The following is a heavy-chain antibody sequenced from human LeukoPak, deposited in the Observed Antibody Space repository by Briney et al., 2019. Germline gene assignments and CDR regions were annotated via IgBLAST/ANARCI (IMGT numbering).Heavy chain of an antibody. Sequence: SETLSLTCTVSGGSISSSSYYWGWVRQPPGKGLEWIGSIYYSGSTYYNPSLKSRVTISVDTSKNQFSLNLNSVTAADTSVYFCARVGGAGHQDHWGQGTLVTVSS. CDR3: ARVGGAGHQDH. D-gene: IGHD3-16*01. CDR1: GGSISSSSYY. V-gene: IGHV4-39*07. CDR2: IYYSGST. J-gene: IGHJ4*02.